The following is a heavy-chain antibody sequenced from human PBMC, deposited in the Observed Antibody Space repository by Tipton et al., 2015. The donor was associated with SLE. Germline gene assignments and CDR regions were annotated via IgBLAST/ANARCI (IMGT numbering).Heavy chain of an antibody. Sequence: RSLRLSCAASGFSLSHYWMTWVRQAPGKGLEWVAVIWYDGSNKYYADSVKGRFTISRDNSKNTLYLQMNSLRAEDTAVYYCARETNTGSDAFDIWGQGTMVTVSS. V-gene: IGHV3-33*08. CDR1: GFSLSHYW. CDR3: ARETNTGSDAFDI. D-gene: IGHD5-18*01. CDR2: IWYDGSNK. J-gene: IGHJ3*02.